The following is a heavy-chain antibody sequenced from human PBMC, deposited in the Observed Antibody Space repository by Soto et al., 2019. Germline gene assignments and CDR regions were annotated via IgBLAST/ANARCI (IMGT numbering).Heavy chain of an antibody. D-gene: IGHD6-13*01. V-gene: IGHV3-11*05. CDR3: ASGIAAAGTEY. CDR2: ISSSSSYT. CDR1: GFTFSDYY. Sequence: QVQLVESGGGLVKPGGSLRLSCAASGFTFSDYYMSWIRQAPGKGLEWVSYISSSSSYTNYADSVKGRFTISRDNAKNSLYLQMNSLRAEDTAVYCCASGIAAAGTEYWGQGTLVTVSS. J-gene: IGHJ4*02.